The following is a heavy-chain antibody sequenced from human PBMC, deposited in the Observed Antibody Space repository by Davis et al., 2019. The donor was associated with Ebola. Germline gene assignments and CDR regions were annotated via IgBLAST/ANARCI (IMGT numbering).Heavy chain of an antibody. Sequence: MPSETLSLTCAISGDSVSSSAAVWHWIRQSPSRGLEWLGTTYHRSKWYDDYALSLKSRITIDPDTSKNQISLHLKSVTPEDTAVYYCARDITLRGPFDPWGQGTLVTVSS. D-gene: IGHD3-10*01. J-gene: IGHJ5*02. CDR1: GDSVSSSAAV. CDR3: ARDITLRGPFDP. CDR2: TYHRSKWYD. V-gene: IGHV6-1*01.